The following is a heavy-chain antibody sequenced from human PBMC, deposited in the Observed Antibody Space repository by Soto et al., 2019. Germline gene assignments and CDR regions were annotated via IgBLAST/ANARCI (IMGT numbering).Heavy chain of an antibody. Sequence: GASVKVSCKASGHTFTSYGISWVRQAPGQGLEWMGWISAYNGNTNYAQKLQGRVTMTTDTSTSTAYMELRSLRSDDTAVYYCARAPPTYYYDSSGYFGAAFDIWGQGTMVTVSS. CDR1: GHTFTSYG. J-gene: IGHJ3*02. D-gene: IGHD3-22*01. V-gene: IGHV1-18*01. CDR3: ARAPPTYYYDSSGYFGAAFDI. CDR2: ISAYNGNT.